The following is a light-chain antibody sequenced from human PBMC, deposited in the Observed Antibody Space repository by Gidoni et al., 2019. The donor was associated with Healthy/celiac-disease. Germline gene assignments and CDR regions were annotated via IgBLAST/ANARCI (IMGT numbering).Light chain of an antibody. Sequence: DIQMTQSPSTLSASVGDRVTITCRASQSISSWSAWYQQKPGKAPKLLIYDASSLESGVPSRFSGSGSGTEFTLTIRSLQPDDFATYYFQQYNSYPFTFGPGTKVDIK. J-gene: IGKJ3*01. CDR3: QQYNSYPFT. CDR1: QSISSW. CDR2: DAS. V-gene: IGKV1-5*01.